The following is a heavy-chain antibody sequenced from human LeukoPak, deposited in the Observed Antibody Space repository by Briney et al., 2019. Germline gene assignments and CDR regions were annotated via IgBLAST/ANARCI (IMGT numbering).Heavy chain of an antibody. CDR3: ARGGVYYDSSGYY. CDR2: INHSGST. CDR1: GGSFSGYY. J-gene: IGHJ4*02. D-gene: IGHD3-22*01. Sequence: PSETLSLTCAVYGGSFSGYYWSWIRQPPGKELEWIGEINHSGSTNYNPSLKSRVTISVDTSKNQFSLKLSSVTAADTAVYYCARGGVYYDSSGYYWGQGTLVTVSS. V-gene: IGHV4-34*01.